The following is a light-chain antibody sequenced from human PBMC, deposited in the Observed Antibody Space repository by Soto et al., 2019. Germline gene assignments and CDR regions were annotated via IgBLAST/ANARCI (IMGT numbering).Light chain of an antibody. J-gene: IGKJ4*01. V-gene: IGKV3-20*01. CDR2: ETS. CDR1: HSVRGSH. Sequence: ELVLTQSPVTLSLSPGERATLSCRASHSVRGSHLAWYQQRPGQAPRHLLYETSTTASAIPDRYSGSGSGTDFTLTLGRQEPEEFAVYFCTQYGDLPPLSYGGGTKVDLK. CDR3: TQYGDLPPLS.